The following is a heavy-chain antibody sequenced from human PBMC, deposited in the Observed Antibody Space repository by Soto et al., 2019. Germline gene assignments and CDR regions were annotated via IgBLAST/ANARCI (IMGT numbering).Heavy chain of an antibody. CDR1: GDSFSNYA. CDR3: ARAVRTGFYGMDV. V-gene: IGHV1-69*01. J-gene: IGHJ6*02. Sequence: QVQLVQSGAEVKKPGSSVKVSCRASGDSFSNYAVNWLRQAPGRGLEWMGGLIPVFGTSNYAQKFQGRVTITADESTSTAYMELSSLSSEDTAVYYCARAVRTGFYGMDVRGQGTTVTVSS. CDR2: LIPVFGTS.